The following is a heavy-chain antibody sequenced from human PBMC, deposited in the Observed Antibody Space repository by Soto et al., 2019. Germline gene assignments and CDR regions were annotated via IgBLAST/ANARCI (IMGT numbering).Heavy chain of an antibody. J-gene: IGHJ4*01. CDR1: GGTFSSYT. CDR3: ARVGVDTAMVTDYYFDY. V-gene: IGHV1-69*02. D-gene: IGHD5-18*01. CDR2: IIPILGIA. Sequence: SVKVSCKPSGGTFSSYTISWVRQAPGQGLEWMGRIIPILGIANYAQKFQGRVTITADKSTSTAYMELSSLRSEDTAVYYCARVGVDTAMVTDYYFDYWG.